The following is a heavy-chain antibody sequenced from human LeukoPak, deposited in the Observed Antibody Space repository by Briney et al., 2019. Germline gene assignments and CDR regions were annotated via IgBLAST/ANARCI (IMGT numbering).Heavy chain of an antibody. CDR3: ARDIATAGHFAFDY. D-gene: IGHD6-13*01. Sequence: GGSLRLSCAASGFNFSSYTKNWGRQGPGEGLEWVSYLSTSSSYIHYADSVKGRFTISRDNAKNSLFLQMNSLRAEDTAVYYCARDIATAGHFAFDYWGQGTLVTVSS. CDR2: LSTSSSYI. V-gene: IGHV3-21*01. CDR1: GFNFSSYT. J-gene: IGHJ4*02.